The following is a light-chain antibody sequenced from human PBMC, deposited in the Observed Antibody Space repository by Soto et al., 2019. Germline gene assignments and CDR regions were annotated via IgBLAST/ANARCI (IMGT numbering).Light chain of an antibody. CDR3: QQYNNWPLT. Sequence: EIVLTQSPATLSLSPGERATLSCRASQSVSSYLAWYQQKPGQAPRLLIYDASNRATGIPGRFSGSGSGTDFTLTISSLEPEDFAVYYCQQYNNWPLTFGGGTKVDI. V-gene: IGKV3-11*01. CDR2: DAS. CDR1: QSVSSY. J-gene: IGKJ4*01.